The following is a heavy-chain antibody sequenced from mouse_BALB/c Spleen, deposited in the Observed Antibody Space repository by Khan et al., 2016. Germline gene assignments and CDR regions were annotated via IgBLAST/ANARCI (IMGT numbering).Heavy chain of an antibody. Sequence: VRLQQSGAELVKPGASVKLSCTASGFNIKDTYMHWVKQRPEQGLEWIGRIDPANGNTKYDPKFQGKATITADTSSNTAYLQLSSLTSEDTAVYYCARSGNYEAWFAYGGQGTLVTVSA. D-gene: IGHD2-1*01. CDR2: IDPANGNT. J-gene: IGHJ3*01. V-gene: IGHV14-3*02. CDR1: GFNIKDTY. CDR3: ARSGNYEAWFAY.